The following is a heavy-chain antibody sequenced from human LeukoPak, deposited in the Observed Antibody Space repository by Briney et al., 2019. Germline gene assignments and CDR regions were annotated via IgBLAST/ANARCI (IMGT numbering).Heavy chain of an antibody. V-gene: IGHV3-23*01. CDR2: ISGSGGST. CDR3: AKSGYYYGSSGYYGDY. D-gene: IGHD3-22*01. J-gene: IGHJ4*02. CDR1: GFTFSSYA. Sequence: PGGSLRLSCAASGFTFSSYAMSWVRQAPGKGLEWVSAISGSGGSTYYADSVKGRFTISRDNSKNTLYLQMNSLRAEDTAVYYCAKSGYYYGSSGYYGDYWGQGTLVTVSS.